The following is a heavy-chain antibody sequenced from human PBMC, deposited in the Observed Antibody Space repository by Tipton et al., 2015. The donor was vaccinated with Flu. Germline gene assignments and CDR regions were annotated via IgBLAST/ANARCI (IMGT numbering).Heavy chain of an antibody. CDR1: GFIFSSYW. CDR2: INQDGSEI. J-gene: IGHJ3*01. D-gene: IGHD6-25*01. V-gene: IGHV3-7*03. Sequence: SLRLSCAASGFIFSSYWMSWVRQAPGKGLEWVANINQDGSEIYYVDSVKGRFTISRDNAKNSLYLQMNSLRAEDTAVYYCGRALGGAAALWGQGTMVTVSS. CDR3: GRALGGAAAL.